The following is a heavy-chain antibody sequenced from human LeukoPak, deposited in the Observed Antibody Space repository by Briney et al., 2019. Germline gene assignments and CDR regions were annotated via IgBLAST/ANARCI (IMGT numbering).Heavy chain of an antibody. CDR1: GGSISSSSYY. CDR3: ARGPRVVDP. V-gene: IGHV4-39*01. J-gene: IGHJ5*02. D-gene: IGHD2-15*01. CDR2: IYYSGNT. Sequence: PSETLSLTCTVSGGSISSSSYYWGWIRQPPGKGLEWIGSIYYSGNTYYNASLKSQVSISIDTSKYQFSLKLSSVTAADTAVYYCARGPRVVDPWGQGTLVTVSS.